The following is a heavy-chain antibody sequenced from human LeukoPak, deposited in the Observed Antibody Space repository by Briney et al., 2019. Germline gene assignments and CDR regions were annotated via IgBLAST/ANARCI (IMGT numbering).Heavy chain of an antibody. D-gene: IGHD6-19*01. CDR3: VRDSPLKGYNSGWATNSFDF. J-gene: IGHJ4*02. CDR2: VTGCAVAT. V-gene: IGHV3-23*01. Sequence: GGSLRLSCAASGFNFRSYAMSWVRQAPGKGLEWVSTVTGCAVATYYADSVRGRHTISRDNSKNTLYLQMNSLRAEDTAVYYCVRDSPLKGYNSGWATNSFDFWGQGTLVTVSS. CDR1: GFNFRSYA.